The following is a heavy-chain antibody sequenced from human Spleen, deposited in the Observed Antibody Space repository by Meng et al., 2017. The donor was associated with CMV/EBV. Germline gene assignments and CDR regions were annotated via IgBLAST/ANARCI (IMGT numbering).Heavy chain of an antibody. V-gene: IGHV3-15*01. CDR2: IKSKTDGGTT. D-gene: IGHD3-22*01. Sequence: GGSLRLSCAASGFTFDDYAMHWVRQAPGKGLEWVGRIKSKTDGGTTDYAAPVKGRFTISRDDSKNTLYLQMNSLKTEDTAVYYCTTDAYYDSSGYYLDAFDIWGQGTMVTVSS. CDR3: TTDAYYDSSGYYLDAFDI. CDR1: GFTFDDYA. J-gene: IGHJ3*02.